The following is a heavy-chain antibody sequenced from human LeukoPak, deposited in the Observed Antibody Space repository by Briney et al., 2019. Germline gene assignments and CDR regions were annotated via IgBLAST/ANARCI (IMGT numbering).Heavy chain of an antibody. V-gene: IGHV4-31*03. J-gene: IGHJ4*02. CDR3: ARENYGSGRRIDY. Sequence: PSQTLSLTCIVSGGSISSGDYYWSWIRQHPGKGLEWIGYIYYSGSTYYNPSLKSRVTISVDTSKNQFSLKLSSVTAADTAVYYCARENYGSGRRIDYWGQGTLVTVSS. CDR2: IYYSGST. D-gene: IGHD3-10*01. CDR1: GGSISSGDYY.